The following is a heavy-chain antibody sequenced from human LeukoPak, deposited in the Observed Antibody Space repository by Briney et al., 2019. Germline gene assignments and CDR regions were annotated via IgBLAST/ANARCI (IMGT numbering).Heavy chain of an antibody. Sequence: PSGTLSLTCIVSDDSFSTHYWTSIRHPPAKGREGIGYISSIGCTNYNPSLKSRVTITLDTSKKQFSLKVTSVTAADTAVYYCARGPTTVTKGFDVWGQGTMVTVSS. D-gene: IGHD4-17*01. CDR2: ISSIGCT. CDR3: ARGPTTVTKGFDV. CDR1: DDSFSTHY. J-gene: IGHJ3*01. V-gene: IGHV4-59*11.